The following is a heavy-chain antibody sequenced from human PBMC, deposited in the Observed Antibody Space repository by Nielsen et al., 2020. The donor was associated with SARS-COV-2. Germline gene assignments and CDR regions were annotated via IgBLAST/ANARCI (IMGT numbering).Heavy chain of an antibody. CDR3: AISQRGYSGYGPNAH. V-gene: IGHV3-23*01. CDR2: ISASGGST. Sequence: GESLKISCIASGFTFNIYAMAWVRRTPGRGLQWVSGISASGGSTYYTDSVKGRFAVSRDNSRNTLYLQMNSLRAEDTAVYYCAISQRGYSGYGPNAHWGQGTLVTVSS. J-gene: IGHJ4*02. D-gene: IGHD5-12*01. CDR1: GFTFNIYA.